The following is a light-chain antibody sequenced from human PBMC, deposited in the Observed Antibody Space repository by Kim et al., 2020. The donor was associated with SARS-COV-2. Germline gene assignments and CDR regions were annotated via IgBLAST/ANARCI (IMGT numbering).Light chain of an antibody. CDR1: STDVGSYAY. J-gene: IGLJ3*02. Sequence: GQSVTISCTGTSTDVGSYAYVSWYQQHPGKAPKLMIYEVFERPSGVPDRFSGSKSGNTASLTVSGLRADDEAHYYCSSYAGSNTWVFGGGTQLTVL. CDR3: SSYAGSNTWV. V-gene: IGLV2-8*01. CDR2: EVF.